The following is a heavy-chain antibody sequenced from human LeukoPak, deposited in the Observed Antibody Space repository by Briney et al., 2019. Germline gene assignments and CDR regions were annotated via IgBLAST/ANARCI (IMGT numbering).Heavy chain of an antibody. J-gene: IGHJ4*02. V-gene: IGHV4-61*02. CDR3: ARAESYCSSTSCYVDY. Sequence: PSQTLSLTCTVSGGSICSGGDYWSWIRQPPEKGLEWIGRIYTSGSANYNPSLKCRVTIRVDRSKNQFSLKLSAVTAANRAVYYCARAESYCSSTSCYVDYWGQGALVTVSS. CDR2: IYTSGSA. CDR1: GGSICSGGDY. D-gene: IGHD2-2*01.